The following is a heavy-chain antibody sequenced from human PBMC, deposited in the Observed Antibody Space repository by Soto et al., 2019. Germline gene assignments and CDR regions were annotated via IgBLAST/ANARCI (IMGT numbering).Heavy chain of an antibody. CDR3: ARDRWLRHFDY. J-gene: IGHJ4*02. V-gene: IGHV3-33*01. Sequence: QVQLVESGGGVVQPGRSLRLSCAASGFTFSSYGIHWVRQAPGKGLEWVAVIWDDGSNKYYADSVKGRFTISRDNSKNTLYLQMNSLRAEDTAGYYCARDRWLRHFDYWGQGPLVTVSS. CDR2: IWDDGSNK. CDR1: GFTFSSYG. D-gene: IGHD5-12*01.